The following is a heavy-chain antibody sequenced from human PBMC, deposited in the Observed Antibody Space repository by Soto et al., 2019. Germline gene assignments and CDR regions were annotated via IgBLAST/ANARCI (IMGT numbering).Heavy chain of an antibody. CDR3: ARRGGSSSGYYYYAMDV. CDR2: IYPNGAT. Sequence: SEPLSLTFSVSTDSLNSGGYYWSWILQHPGKGLEMIGYIYPNGATYYHPSLKSRVPISVDTSKNQFSRNLTSVTAADTAVYYCARRGGSSSGYYYYAMDVWGQGTTVT. CDR1: TDSLNSGGYY. J-gene: IGHJ6*02. D-gene: IGHD6-6*01. V-gene: IGHV4-31*03.